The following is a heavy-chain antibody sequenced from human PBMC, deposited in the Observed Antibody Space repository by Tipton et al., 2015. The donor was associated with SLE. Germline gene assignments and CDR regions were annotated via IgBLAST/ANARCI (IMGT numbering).Heavy chain of an antibody. Sequence: TLSLTCTVSGGSISSSSYYWGWIRQPPGKGLEWIGSIYYSGSTYYNPSLKSRVTISVDTSKNQFSLKLSSVIAADTAVYYCARVASRGIAGNWFDPWGQGTLVTVSS. CDR2: IYYSGST. CDR3: ARVASRGIAGNWFDP. J-gene: IGHJ5*02. D-gene: IGHD6-13*01. CDR1: GGSISSSSYY. V-gene: IGHV4-39*01.